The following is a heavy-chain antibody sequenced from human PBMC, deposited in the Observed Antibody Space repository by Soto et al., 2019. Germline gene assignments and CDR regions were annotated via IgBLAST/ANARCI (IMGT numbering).Heavy chain of an antibody. CDR3: VRDLHYAFDY. CDR1: GFTFNSYS. V-gene: IGHV3-48*01. Sequence: GGSLRLSCAGSGFTFNSYSMNWVRQAPGQGLEWISYINTRGSDIYYADSVKGRFTISSDNAKNSLFLQMNSLRAEDTAVYYCVRDLHYAFDYWGQGTLVTVSS. CDR2: INTRGSDI. D-gene: IGHD2-2*01. J-gene: IGHJ4*02.